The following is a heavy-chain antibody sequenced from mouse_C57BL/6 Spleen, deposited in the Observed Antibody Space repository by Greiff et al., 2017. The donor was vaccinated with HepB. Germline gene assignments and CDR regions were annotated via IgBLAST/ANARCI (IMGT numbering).Heavy chain of an antibody. V-gene: IGHV1-64*01. CDR2: IHPNSGST. CDR1: GYTFTSYW. CDR3: ARSGPENWYFDV. J-gene: IGHJ1*03. Sequence: QVQLQQPGAELVKPGASVKLSCKASGYTFTSYWMHWVKQRPGQGLEWIGMIHPNSGSTNYNEKFKSKATLTVDKSSSTAYMQLSSLTSEDSAVYYCARSGPENWYFDVWGTGTTVTVSS. D-gene: IGHD3-1*01.